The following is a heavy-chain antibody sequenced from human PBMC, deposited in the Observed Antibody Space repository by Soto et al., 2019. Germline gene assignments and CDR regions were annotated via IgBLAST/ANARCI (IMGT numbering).Heavy chain of an antibody. CDR2: IYYSGST. CDR3: ARLYCSGGSCYPDY. Sequence: SETLSLTCTVSGVSISSGDYYWSWIRQPPGKGLEWIGYIYYSGSTYYNPSLKSRVTISVDTSKNQFSLKLSSVTAADTAVYYCARLYCSGGSCYPDYWGQGTLVTVSS. CDR1: GVSISSGDYY. D-gene: IGHD2-15*01. V-gene: IGHV4-30-4*01. J-gene: IGHJ4*02.